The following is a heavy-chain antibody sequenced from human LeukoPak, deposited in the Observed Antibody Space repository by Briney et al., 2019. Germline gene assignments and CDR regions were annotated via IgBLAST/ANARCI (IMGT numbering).Heavy chain of an antibody. J-gene: IGHJ4*02. V-gene: IGHV4-38-2*02. CDR3: ASTAYYYGSGSPNAFDY. D-gene: IGHD3-10*01. CDR1: GYSISSGYY. Sequence: PSETLSLTCTVSGYSISSGYYWGWIRQPPGKGLEWIGSIYHSGSTYYNPSLKSRVTMSVDTSKNQFSLKLSSVTAADTAVYYCASTAYYYGSGSPNAFDYWGQGTLVTVSS. CDR2: IYHSGST.